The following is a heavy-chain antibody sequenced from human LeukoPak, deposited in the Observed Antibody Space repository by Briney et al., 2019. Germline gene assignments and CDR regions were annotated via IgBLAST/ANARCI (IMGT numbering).Heavy chain of an antibody. V-gene: IGHV4-31*03. CDR3: ARGYYDSSGYYYFDY. Sequence: MSSETLSLTCTVSGGSISSGGYYWSWIRQHPGKGLEWIGYIYYSGSTYYNPSLKSRVTISVDTSKNQFSLTLSSVTAADTAVYYCARGYYDSSGYYYFDYWGQGTLVTVSS. CDR1: GGSISSGGYY. CDR2: IYYSGST. J-gene: IGHJ4*02. D-gene: IGHD3-22*01.